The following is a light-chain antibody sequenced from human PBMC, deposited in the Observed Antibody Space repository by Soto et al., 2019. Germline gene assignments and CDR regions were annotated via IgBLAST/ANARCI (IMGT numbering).Light chain of an antibody. J-gene: IGKJ2*01. Sequence: EIVMTQSPSTLSVSPGERATLSCRASQSISTELAWYQQKPGQPPRLLIYSASTRATGVPSRFTGSGSGSEFTLTISGLQSEDFAAYYCQQGNNWPPTFGQGTRLEI. V-gene: IGKV3-15*01. CDR2: SAS. CDR3: QQGNNWPPT. CDR1: QSISTE.